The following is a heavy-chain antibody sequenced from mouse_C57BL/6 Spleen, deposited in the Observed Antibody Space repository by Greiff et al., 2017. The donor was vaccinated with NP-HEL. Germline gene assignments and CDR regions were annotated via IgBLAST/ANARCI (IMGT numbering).Heavy chain of an antibody. D-gene: IGHD2-4*01. CDR1: GYTFTSYW. CDR3: ARWDYDYGWYFDV. J-gene: IGHJ1*03. CDR2: IDPNSGGT. V-gene: IGHV1-72*01. Sequence: QVQLQQPGAELVKPGASVKLSCKASGYTFTSYWMHCVKQRPGRGLEWIGRIDPNSGGTKYNEKFKSTATLTVDKPSSTAYMKLSSLTSEDSAVYYCARWDYDYGWYFDVWGTGTTVTVSS.